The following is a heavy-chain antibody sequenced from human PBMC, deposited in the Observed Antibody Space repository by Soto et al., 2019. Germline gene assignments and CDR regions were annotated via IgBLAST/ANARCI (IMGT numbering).Heavy chain of an antibody. CDR1: GGTFCNSA. CDR2: IIPIFSTP. CDR3: AREMDRQQFGGNYSYGIDV. D-gene: IGHD2-2*03. V-gene: IGHV1-69*12. J-gene: IGHJ6*02. Sequence: QVQLVHSGAEVKKPGSSVTVSCKSSGGTFCNSAISWVRQAPGQGLEWMGGIIPIFSTPDYAQKFQGRVTITADESTITAYMELTSLKSEDTAVYYSAREMDRQQFGGNYSYGIDVWGQGTTVTVSS.